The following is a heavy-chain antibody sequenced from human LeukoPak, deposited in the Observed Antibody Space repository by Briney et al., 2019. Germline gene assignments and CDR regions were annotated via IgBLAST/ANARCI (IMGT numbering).Heavy chain of an antibody. CDR1: GFTFSDYT. D-gene: IGHD2-21*01. J-gene: IGHJ4*02. CDR3: ARDRDWAFDY. V-gene: IGHV3-48*01. CDR2: ISPSRGSI. Sequence: PGVSLRLSCAASGFTFSDYTRNWVRQAPGKGLEWLSYISPSRGSIAYADSVKGRFTISSDSAKNSVYLQINNLRAEDTAVYYCARDRDWAFDYWGQGILVTVSS.